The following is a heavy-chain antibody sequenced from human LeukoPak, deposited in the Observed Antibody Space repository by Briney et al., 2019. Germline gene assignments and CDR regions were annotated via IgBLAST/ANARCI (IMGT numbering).Heavy chain of an antibody. CDR3: AKGSGLRYFDWLNYYYYYMDV. CDR2: ISSSGSTI. Sequence: GGSLRLSCAASGFTFSSYSMNWVRQAPGKGLEWVSYISSSGSTIYYADSVKGRFTISRDNSKNTLYLQMNSLRAEDTAVYYCAKGSGLRYFDWLNYYYYYMDVWGKGTTVTVSS. J-gene: IGHJ6*03. V-gene: IGHV3-48*01. CDR1: GFTFSSYS. D-gene: IGHD3-9*01.